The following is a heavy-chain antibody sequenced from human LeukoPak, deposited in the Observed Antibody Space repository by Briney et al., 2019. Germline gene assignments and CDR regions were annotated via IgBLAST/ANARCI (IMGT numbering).Heavy chain of an antibody. CDR1: GYTFTSYG. Sequence: ASVKVSCKASGYTFTSYGISWVRQAPGQGLEWMGWISAYNGNTNYAQKLQGRVTMTTDTSTSTAYMELRSLRSDDMAVYYCASSPYYYDSSGYYYGYWGQGTLVTVSS. CDR3: ASSPYYYDSSGYYYGY. V-gene: IGHV1-18*03. CDR2: ISAYNGNT. D-gene: IGHD3-22*01. J-gene: IGHJ4*02.